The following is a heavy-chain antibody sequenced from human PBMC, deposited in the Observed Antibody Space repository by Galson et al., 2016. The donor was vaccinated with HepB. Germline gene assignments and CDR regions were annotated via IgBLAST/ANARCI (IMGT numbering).Heavy chain of an antibody. CDR3: ARGLTTAPRSALDV. CDR1: GFNVITKY. Sequence: SLRLSCAASGFNVITKYITWVRQSPAKGLEWVSVVYSDGFTDYADSVRGRFTISRDTSENTVYLQLNSLRAEDTALYYCARGLTTAPRSALDVWGQGTMVTVSS. V-gene: IGHV3-53*01. J-gene: IGHJ3*01. CDR2: VYSDGFT. D-gene: IGHD1-1*01.